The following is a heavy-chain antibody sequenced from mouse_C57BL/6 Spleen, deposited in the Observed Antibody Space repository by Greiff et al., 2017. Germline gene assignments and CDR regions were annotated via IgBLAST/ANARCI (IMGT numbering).Heavy chain of an antibody. Sequence: QVQLKQSGPELVKPGASVKISCKASGYTFTDYYINWVKQRPGQGLEWIGWIYPGSGNTKYNEKFKGKAPLTVDTSSSTAYMQLSSLTSEDSAVYYCARSDYGSSHWYFDVWGTGTTVTVSS. CDR1: GYTFTDYY. CDR2: IYPGSGNT. D-gene: IGHD1-1*01. CDR3: ARSDYGSSHWYFDV. J-gene: IGHJ1*03. V-gene: IGHV1-84*01.